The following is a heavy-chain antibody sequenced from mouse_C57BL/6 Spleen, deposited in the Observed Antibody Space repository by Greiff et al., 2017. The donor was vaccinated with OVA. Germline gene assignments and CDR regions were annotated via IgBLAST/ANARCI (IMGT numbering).Heavy chain of an antibody. CDR1: GYTFTSYW. CDR3: ARLGVNYYAMDY. J-gene: IGHJ4*01. Sequence: QVHVKQPGAELVKPGASVKLSCKASGYTFTSYWMHWVKQRPGQGLEWIGMIHPNSGSTNYNEKFKSKATLTVDKSSSTAYMQLSSLTSEDSAVYYWARLGVNYYAMDYWGQGTSVTVSS. CDR2: IHPNSGST. D-gene: IGHD2-1*01. V-gene: IGHV1-64*01.